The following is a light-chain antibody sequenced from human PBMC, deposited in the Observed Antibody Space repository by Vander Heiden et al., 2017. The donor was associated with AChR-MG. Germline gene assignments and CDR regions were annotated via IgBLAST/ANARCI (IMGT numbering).Light chain of an antibody. CDR3: RQALQTPQT. CDR2: LGS. J-gene: IGKJ1*01. CDR1: QSLLHSNGYNY. V-gene: IGKV2-28*01. Sequence: IVLTQSQLPLRVTPGEPASICCRSSQSLLHSNGYNYLAWYLQKPGQSPQLLIYLGSNRASGVPDRFSGSASGIDYTLKISRVEAEDVGVYYCRQALQTPQTFGQGTKVEIK.